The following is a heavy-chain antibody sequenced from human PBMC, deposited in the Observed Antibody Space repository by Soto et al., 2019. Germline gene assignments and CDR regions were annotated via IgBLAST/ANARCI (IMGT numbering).Heavy chain of an antibody. Sequence: QVQLVQSGAEVKKPGASVKVSCKASGYTFTSYGISWVRQAPGQGLEWMGWISAYHGNTNYGQKLQGRVTMATDASTSPAYMELRGVRSDDTAVYYGGRGRRRKGGGSCFDYWGQGTLVTVSS. J-gene: IGHJ4*02. CDR2: ISAYHGNT. CDR3: GRGRRRKGGGSCFDY. CDR1: GYTFTSYG. D-gene: IGHD2-15*01. V-gene: IGHV1-18*01.